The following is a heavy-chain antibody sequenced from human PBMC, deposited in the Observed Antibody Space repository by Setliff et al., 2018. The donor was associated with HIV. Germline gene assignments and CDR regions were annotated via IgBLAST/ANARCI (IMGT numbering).Heavy chain of an antibody. D-gene: IGHD5-12*01. Sequence: LRLSCAVSGFTFSSYSVNWVRQAPGKGLEWVSSITSGGYIHYADSVKGRFTISKDTAYNSLYLQMNSLRAEDTAVYYCARGGHGGYSGYDRLDYWGQGTQVTVSS. J-gene: IGHJ4*02. V-gene: IGHV3-21*01. CDR3: ARGGHGGYSGYDRLDY. CDR1: GFTFSSYS. CDR2: ITSGGYI.